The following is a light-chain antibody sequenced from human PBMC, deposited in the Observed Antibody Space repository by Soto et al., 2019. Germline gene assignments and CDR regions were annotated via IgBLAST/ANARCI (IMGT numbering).Light chain of an antibody. CDR3: QQRSNWPPLT. CDR1: QSISNY. CDR2: PAS. Sequence: EIVLTQSPATLSLSPGEKATLSCRASQSISNYLAWYQQKPGQAPRLLIYPASNRATGIPARFSGSGSGTDFTLTISSLEPEDFAVYYCQQRSNWPPLTFGGGTKVDNK. V-gene: IGKV3-11*01. J-gene: IGKJ4*01.